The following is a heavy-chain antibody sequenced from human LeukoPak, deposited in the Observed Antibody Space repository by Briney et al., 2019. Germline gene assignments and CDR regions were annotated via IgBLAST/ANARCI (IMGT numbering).Heavy chain of an antibody. V-gene: IGHV1-8*03. J-gene: IGHJ5*02. CDR1: GGTFSSYA. Sequence: ASVKVSCKASGGTFSSYAISWVRQAPGQGLEWMGWMNPNSGNTGYAQKFQGRVTITRNTSISTAYMELSSLRSEDTAVYYCARVGHYDYVWGSYSNWFDPWGQGTLVTVSS. CDR2: MNPNSGNT. D-gene: IGHD3-16*01. CDR3: ARVGHYDYVWGSYSNWFDP.